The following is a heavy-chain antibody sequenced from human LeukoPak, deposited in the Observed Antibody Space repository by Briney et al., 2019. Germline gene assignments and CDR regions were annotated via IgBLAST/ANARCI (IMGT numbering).Heavy chain of an antibody. CDR2: IKQDGSEK. D-gene: IGHD4-17*01. CDR1: GFTFSSYW. Sequence: GGSLRLSCAASGFTFSSYWMSWVRQAPGKGLEWVANIKQDGSEKYYVGSVKGRFTISRDNAKNSLYLQMNSLRAEDTAVYYCARDYPTVTMLNSNAFDIWGQGTMVTVSS. J-gene: IGHJ3*02. CDR3: ARDYPTVTMLNSNAFDI. V-gene: IGHV3-7*01.